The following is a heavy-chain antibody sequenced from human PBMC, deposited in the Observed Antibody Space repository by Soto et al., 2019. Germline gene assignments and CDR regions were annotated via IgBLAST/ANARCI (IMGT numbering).Heavy chain of an antibody. CDR1: GGTFSTYT. D-gene: IGHD3-22*01. V-gene: IGHV1-69*08. CDR3: AGDPDSHYNDSHASSYP. CDR2: IIPIIGII. Sequence: QVQLVQSGAEVKKPGSSVKVGCKASGGTFSTYTFTWVRHAPGQGLEWMGRIIPIIGIINYAQKFQGRVTITAAKFTGTAYMELTRLRSDDTAVYYCAGDPDSHYNDSHASSYPWGQGTLATVSS. J-gene: IGHJ5*02.